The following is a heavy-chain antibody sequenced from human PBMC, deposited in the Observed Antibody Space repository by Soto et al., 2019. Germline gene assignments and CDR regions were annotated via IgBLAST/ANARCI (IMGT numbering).Heavy chain of an antibody. CDR3: ARDPDGLHY. CDR1: GLSCSSYK. J-gene: IGHJ4*02. CDR2: INTDGSII. Sequence: PGGSLRLSCAASGLSCSSYKTHWVRQAPGKGLWWVSRINTDGSIIDYADSVKGRFTVSRDNAKNTLYLPMNSLSADDTAVYYCARDPDGLHYWGQGTQVTVPS. V-gene: IGHV3-74*01.